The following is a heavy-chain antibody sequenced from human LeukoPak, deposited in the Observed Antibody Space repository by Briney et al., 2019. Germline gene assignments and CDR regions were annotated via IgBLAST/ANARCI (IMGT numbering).Heavy chain of an antibody. CDR1: GGTFSSYA. CDR2: IIPILGTA. CDR3: ALCYSYYYMDV. J-gene: IGHJ6*03. Sequence: SVKVSRKASGGTFSSYAISLVRQGPAPGLEWMGGIIPILGTANYAQKFQGRVTITADESTSTAYMELSSLRSEDTAVYYCALCYSYYYMDVWGKGTTVTISS. V-gene: IGHV1-69*13.